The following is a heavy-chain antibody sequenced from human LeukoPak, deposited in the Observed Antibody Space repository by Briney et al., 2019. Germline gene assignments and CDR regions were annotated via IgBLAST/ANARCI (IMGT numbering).Heavy chain of an antibody. D-gene: IGHD2-15*01. V-gene: IGHV3-33*06. Sequence: GGSLRLSCAASGFTFSSYGMHWVRQAPGKGLEWVAVIWYDGSNKYYADSVKGRFTISRDNSKNTLYPQMNSLRAEDTAVYYCAKDTKGYCSSWGQGTLVTVSS. CDR1: GFTFSSYG. CDR3: AKDTKGYCSS. J-gene: IGHJ4*02. CDR2: IWYDGSNK.